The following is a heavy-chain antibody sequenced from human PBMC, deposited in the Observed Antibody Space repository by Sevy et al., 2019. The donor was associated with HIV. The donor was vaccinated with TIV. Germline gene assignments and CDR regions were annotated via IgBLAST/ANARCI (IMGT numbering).Heavy chain of an antibody. CDR3: TRDRLRYSDS. Sequence: GGSLRLSCTGSGFTFGNYAVSWVRQAPGKGLEWVGFIRSKTYGGTTEYAASVEGRFTVSRDDSKSIAYLQMNSLKTEDTAVYYCTRDRLRYSDSWGQGTLVTVSS. V-gene: IGHV3-49*04. CDR2: IRSKTYGGTT. D-gene: IGHD3-9*01. J-gene: IGHJ4*02. CDR1: GFTFGNYA.